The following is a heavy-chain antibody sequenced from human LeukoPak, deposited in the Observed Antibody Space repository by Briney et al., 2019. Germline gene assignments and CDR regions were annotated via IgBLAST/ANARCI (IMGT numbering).Heavy chain of an antibody. CDR3: ARVRGYSSSHY. D-gene: IGHD6-13*01. V-gene: IGHV3-7*04. CDR1: GFTFSSYW. CDR2: IKQDGSEK. Sequence: GGSLRLSCAASGFTFSSYWMSWVRQARGKGLEWVANIKQDGSEKYYVDSVKGRFTISRDNAKNSLYLQMNSLRAEDTAVYYCARVRGYSSSHYWGQGTLVTVSS. J-gene: IGHJ4*02.